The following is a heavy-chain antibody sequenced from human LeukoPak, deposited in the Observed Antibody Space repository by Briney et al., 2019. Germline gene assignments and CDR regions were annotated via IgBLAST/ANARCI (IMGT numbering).Heavy chain of an antibody. CDR3: AGFNLYYYDSSGYTNWFDP. D-gene: IGHD3-22*01. V-gene: IGHV3-66*01. J-gene: IGHJ5*02. CDR2: IYSGGST. Sequence: GGSLRLSCAASGFTFSSNYMSWVRQAPGKGLEWVSVIYSGGSTYYADSVKGRFTISRDNSKNTLYLQMNSLRAEDTAVYYCAGFNLYYYDSSGYTNWFDPWGQGTLVTVSS. CDR1: GFTFSSNY.